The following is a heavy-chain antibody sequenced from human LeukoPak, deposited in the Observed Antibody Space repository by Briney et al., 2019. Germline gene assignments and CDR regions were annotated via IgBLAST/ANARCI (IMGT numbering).Heavy chain of an antibody. J-gene: IGHJ4*02. CDR3: ARDRGELLN. Sequence: GGSLRLSCAASGFIFSSDWMSWVRQAPGKGLEWVGNIKEDGSEKRYVDSLKGRFTISRDNAKNSLYLEMNSLRGEDTAVYYCARDRGELLNWGQGTLVTVSS. CDR1: GFIFSSDW. V-gene: IGHV3-7*01. D-gene: IGHD1-26*01. CDR2: IKEDGSEK.